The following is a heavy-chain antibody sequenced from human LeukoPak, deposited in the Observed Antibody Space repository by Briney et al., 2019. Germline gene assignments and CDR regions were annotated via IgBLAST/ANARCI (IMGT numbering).Heavy chain of an antibody. J-gene: IGHJ4*02. V-gene: IGHV3-23*01. CDR1: GFTFSSHA. D-gene: IGHD3-22*01. CDR3: AKGEAELNYYDSSGYYFDY. Sequence: PGGSLRLSCAASGFTFSSHAMSWVRQAPGKGLEWVSAISGSGGSTYYADSVRGRFTISRDNSKNTLYLQMNSLRAEDTAVYYCAKGEAELNYYDSSGYYFDYWGQGTLVTVSS. CDR2: ISGSGGST.